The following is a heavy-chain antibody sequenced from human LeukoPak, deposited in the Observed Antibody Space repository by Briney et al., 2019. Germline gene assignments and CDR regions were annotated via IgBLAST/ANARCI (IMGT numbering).Heavy chain of an antibody. CDR3: ARVSKMATIGEFDY. D-gene: IGHD5-24*01. Sequence: ASVQVSCQASGYTFTSYGISWVRPAPGQGLEWMGWISAYNGNTNYAQKLQGRVTMTTDTSTSTAYMELRSLRSDDTAVYYCARVSKMATIGEFDYWGQGTLVTVSS. CDR1: GYTFTSYG. J-gene: IGHJ4*02. V-gene: IGHV1-18*01. CDR2: ISAYNGNT.